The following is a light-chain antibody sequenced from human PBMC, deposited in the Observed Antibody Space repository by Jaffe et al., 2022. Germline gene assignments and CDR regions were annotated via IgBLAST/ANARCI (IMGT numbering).Light chain of an antibody. CDR3: QHFNGYSWP. CDR2: KAS. Sequence: DIQITQSPSTLSASVGDTVTITCRASQSLNDWLAWYQQKPGRAPKLLIRKASALQTGVPSRFSGSGSGTEYILTISGLQPDDFATYYCQHFNGYSWPFAHGTRVDI. V-gene: IGKV1-5*03. J-gene: IGKJ1*01. CDR1: QSLNDW.